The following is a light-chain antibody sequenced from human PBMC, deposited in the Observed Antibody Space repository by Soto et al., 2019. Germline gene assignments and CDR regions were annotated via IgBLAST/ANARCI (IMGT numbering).Light chain of an antibody. Sequence: DIQMTQSPSTLSASVGDRVTITCRASQSISSWLAWYQQKPGKAPKLLIYDASSLESGVPSRFSGSGYATEFTLTIRSLQPDAFATYYCQQYNSYSPLTFGGGTKVEIK. V-gene: IGKV1-5*01. CDR1: QSISSW. CDR3: QQYNSYSPLT. CDR2: DAS. J-gene: IGKJ4*01.